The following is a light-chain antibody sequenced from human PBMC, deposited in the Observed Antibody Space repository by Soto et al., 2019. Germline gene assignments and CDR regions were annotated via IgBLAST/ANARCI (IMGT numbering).Light chain of an antibody. V-gene: IGKV3-20*01. Sequence: EIVMTQSPDTLSVSPGERATLSCRAGQGVTTNFAWYQQKSGQSPRLLIYDVSIRATGVPARFSGTGSETDFTLTITRLEPEDFAVYYCQQFGSSLPITFGQGTRLEIK. CDR3: QQFGSSLPIT. J-gene: IGKJ5*01. CDR1: QGVTTN. CDR2: DVS.